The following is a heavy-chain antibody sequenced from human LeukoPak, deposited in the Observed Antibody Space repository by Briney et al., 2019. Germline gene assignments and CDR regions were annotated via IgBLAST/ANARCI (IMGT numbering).Heavy chain of an antibody. J-gene: IGHJ4*02. V-gene: IGHV3-9*01. D-gene: IGHD5-18*01. CDR2: ISWNSGRI. CDR1: GCTFDDYA. Sequence: PGRSLRLSCAASGCTFDDYAMHWVWHAPGKGLEWVSGISWNSGRIAYADSVKGRFTISRDNAKNSLYLQMNSLRAEDTALYYCAKDFGYSCGYGFDYWGQGTLVTVSS. CDR3: AKDFGYSCGYGFDY.